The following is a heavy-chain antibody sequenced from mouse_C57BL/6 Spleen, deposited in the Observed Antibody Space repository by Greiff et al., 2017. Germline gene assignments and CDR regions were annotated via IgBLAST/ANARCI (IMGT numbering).Heavy chain of an antibody. CDR1: GYSFTGYY. V-gene: IGHV1-42*01. CDR2: INPSTGGT. CDR3: ARSTVFDY. J-gene: IGHJ2*01. Sequence: EVQLQQSGPELVKPGASVKISCKASGYSFTGYYMNWVKQSPEKSLEWIGEINPSTGGTTYNQKFKAKATLTVDKSSSTAYMQLKSLTSEDSAVYYCARSTVFDYWGQGTTLTVSS. D-gene: IGHD1-1*01.